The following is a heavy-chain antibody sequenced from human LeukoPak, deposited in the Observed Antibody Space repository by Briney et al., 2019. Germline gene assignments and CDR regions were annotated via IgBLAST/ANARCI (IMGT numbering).Heavy chain of an antibody. V-gene: IGHV3-7*01. D-gene: IGHD2-2*01. CDR3: ARDYEAGCTSTTCYDRFDY. CDR1: GFTCRSYW. J-gene: IGHJ4*02. CDR2: IKQDGSEK. Sequence: GGSLRLSCVASGFTCRSYWMSWVRQAPGKGLEWVANIKQDGSEKYYVDSVKGRFTISRDNAKNSLYLQMNSLRAEDTAVYYCARDYEAGCTSTTCYDRFDYWGQGTLVTVSS.